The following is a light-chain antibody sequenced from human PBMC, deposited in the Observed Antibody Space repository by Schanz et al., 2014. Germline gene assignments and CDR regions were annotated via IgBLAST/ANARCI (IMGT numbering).Light chain of an antibody. CDR3: QQYNNFWG. J-gene: IGKJ1*01. CDR2: AAS. CDR1: QSVSSN. V-gene: IGKV3-15*01. Sequence: EIVMTQSPATLSVSPGERATLSCRASQSVSSNLAWYQQKPGQAPRLLIYAASTRATGIPDRFSGSGSGTDFTLTISSLQPDDFATYYCQQYNNFWGFGQGTKVEIK.